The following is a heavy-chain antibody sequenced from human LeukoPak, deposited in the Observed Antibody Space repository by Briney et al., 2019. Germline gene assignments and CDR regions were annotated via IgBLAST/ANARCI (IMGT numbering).Heavy chain of an antibody. J-gene: IGHJ5*02. Sequence: PGGSLRLSCAASGFTFSDYTMNWVRQAPGKGLEWVSYIDLSGSTLYYVDSVKGRFTISRDNAKNSLYLQMNSLRAEDTGVYYCGRGPPLSAPWGQGTLVAVSS. CDR3: GRGPPLSAP. CDR1: GFTFSDYT. V-gene: IGHV3-48*04. CDR2: IDLSGSTL.